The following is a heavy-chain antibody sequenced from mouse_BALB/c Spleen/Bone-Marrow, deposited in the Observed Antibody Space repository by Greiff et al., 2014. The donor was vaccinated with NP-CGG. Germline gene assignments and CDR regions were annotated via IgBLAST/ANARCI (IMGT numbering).Heavy chain of an antibody. CDR2: IRNKANGYTT. V-gene: IGHV7-3*02. CDR1: GFTFTDYY. CDR3: ARDTTVVPYWYFDV. Sequence: EVQLQQSGGGLVQPGGSLRHSCATSGFTFTDYYMSWVRQPPGKALEWLGFIRNKANGYTTEYSASVKGRFTISRDNSLSILYLQMNALRAEDSATYYCARDTTVVPYWYFDVWGAGTTVTVSS. J-gene: IGHJ1*01. D-gene: IGHD1-1*01.